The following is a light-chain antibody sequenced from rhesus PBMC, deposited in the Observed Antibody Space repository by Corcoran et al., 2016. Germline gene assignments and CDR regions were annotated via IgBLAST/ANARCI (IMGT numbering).Light chain of an antibody. CDR1: QGMTND. CDR3: QHYYNTPYS. CDR2: EAS. V-gene: IGKV1-25*01. Sequence: DIQMTQSPSSLSASVGDRVTITCRASQGMTNDLAWYQQKPGETPKLLIYEASSLQSGIPSRFSGSGSGTVFTLTLSSLQSEDFATYYCQHYYNTPYSFGQGTKVEIK. J-gene: IGKJ2*01.